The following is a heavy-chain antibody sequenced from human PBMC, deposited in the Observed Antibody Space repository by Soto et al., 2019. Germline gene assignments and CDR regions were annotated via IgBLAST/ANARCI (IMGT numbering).Heavy chain of an antibody. V-gene: IGHV3-49*03. CDR2: IRSKAYGGTT. CDR1: GFTFGDYG. D-gene: IGHD3-16*01. Sequence: PGGSLRLSCTASGFTFGDYGMSWFCQAPGKGLEWVGFIRSKAYGGTTEYAASVKGRFTISRDDSKSIAYLQMNSLKTEDTALSYCHRRPFGALFGLDVWGQGTTVTVSS. J-gene: IGHJ6*02. CDR3: HRRPFGALFGLDV.